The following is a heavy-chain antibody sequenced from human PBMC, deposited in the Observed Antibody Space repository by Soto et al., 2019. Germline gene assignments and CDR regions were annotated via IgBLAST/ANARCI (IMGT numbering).Heavy chain of an antibody. V-gene: IGHV4-31*03. Sequence: SETLSLTCTVSGGSISSGGYYWSWIRQHPGKGLEWIGYIYYSGSTYYNPSLKSRVTISVDTSKNQFSLKLSSVTAADTAVYYCARCLKGLLWFGEFHDYWGQGPLVTVSS. CDR1: GGSISSGGYY. J-gene: IGHJ4*02. D-gene: IGHD3-10*01. CDR3: ARCLKGLLWFGEFHDY. CDR2: IYYSGST.